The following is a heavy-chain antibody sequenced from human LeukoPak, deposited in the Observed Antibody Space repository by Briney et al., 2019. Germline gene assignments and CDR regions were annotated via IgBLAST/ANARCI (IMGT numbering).Heavy chain of an antibody. Sequence: GGSLRLSCVASGFTFSTYTMNWVRQAPGKGLEWVSSISSSSSYIYYADSVKGRFTISRDNAKNSLYLQMNSLRAEDTAVYYCAREAKRGAFDIWGQGTMVTVSS. CDR1: GFTFSTYT. CDR2: ISSSSSYI. V-gene: IGHV3-21*01. J-gene: IGHJ3*02. CDR3: AREAKRGAFDI. D-gene: IGHD3-10*01.